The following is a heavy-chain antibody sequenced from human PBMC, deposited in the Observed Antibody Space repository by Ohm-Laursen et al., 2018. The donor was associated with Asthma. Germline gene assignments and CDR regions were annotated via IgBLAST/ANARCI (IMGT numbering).Heavy chain of an antibody. J-gene: IGHJ3*02. V-gene: IGHV3-30*03. Sequence: SLRLSCAASGFTFSSYSMNWVRQAPGKGLEWVAIISSDETYKNYANSVKGRFTISKDNSKNTLFLQMNSLRPDDTAVYYCARRDFSGGDTNAAFDIWGQGTMVAVSS. CDR2: ISSDETYK. D-gene: IGHD2-21*02. CDR3: ARRDFSGGDTNAAFDI. CDR1: GFTFSSYS.